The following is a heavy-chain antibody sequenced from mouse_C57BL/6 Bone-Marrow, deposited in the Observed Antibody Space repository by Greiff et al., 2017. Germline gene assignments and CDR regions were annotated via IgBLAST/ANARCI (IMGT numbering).Heavy chain of an antibody. Sequence: QVQLQQSGAELARPGASVKLSCKASGYTFTSYGISWVKQRTGQGLEWIGEIYPRSGNTYYNEKFKGKATLTADKSSSTAYMELRSLTSEDSAVYFCARGVYYDYDGYAMDYWGQGTSVTVSS. V-gene: IGHV1-81*01. CDR3: ARGVYYDYDGYAMDY. J-gene: IGHJ4*01. D-gene: IGHD2-4*01. CDR2: IYPRSGNT. CDR1: GYTFTSYG.